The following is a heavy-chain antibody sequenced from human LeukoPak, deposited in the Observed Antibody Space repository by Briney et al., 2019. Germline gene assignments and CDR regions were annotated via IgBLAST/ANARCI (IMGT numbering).Heavy chain of an antibody. Sequence: GGSLRVSCAASGFTFSKYTMNWVRHAPGKGLEWVASISSQENYVYYADSMKGRFTISRDNANNSLNLQLDSLRAEDTAVYYCARAILTVSGTALFYLDFWGQGTLVTVSP. V-gene: IGHV3-21*01. CDR3: ARAILTVSGTALFYLDF. CDR1: GFTFSKYT. D-gene: IGHD6-19*01. J-gene: IGHJ4*02. CDR2: ISSQENYV.